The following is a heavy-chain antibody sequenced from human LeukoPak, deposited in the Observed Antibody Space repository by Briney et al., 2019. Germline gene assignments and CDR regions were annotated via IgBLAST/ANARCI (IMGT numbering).Heavy chain of an antibody. CDR2: ISGYDGNA. Sequence: ASVKVSCKTSGYRFSSYGISWVRQAPGQGLEWMGRISGYDGNAEYIQKFQGRVTMTTDTSTSTAHMGLRSLTSDDTAVYYCARDQWEPLFDSWGQGNLVIVSS. V-gene: IGHV1-18*01. CDR3: ARDQWEPLFDS. D-gene: IGHD1-26*01. J-gene: IGHJ4*02. CDR1: GYRFSSYG.